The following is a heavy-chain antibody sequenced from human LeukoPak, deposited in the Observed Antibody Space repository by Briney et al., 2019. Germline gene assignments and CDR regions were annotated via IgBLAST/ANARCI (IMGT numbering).Heavy chain of an antibody. V-gene: IGHV4-34*01. CDR1: GGSFSGYY. D-gene: IGHD2-8*01. CDR2: IYYSGST. J-gene: IGHJ3*02. CDR3: ARHLMEPGIDAFDI. Sequence: SETLSLTCAVYGGSFSGYYWSWIRQPPGKGLEWIGSIYYSGSTYYNPSLKSRVTISVDTSKNQFSLKLSSVTAADTAVYYCARHLMEPGIDAFDIWGQGTMVTVSS.